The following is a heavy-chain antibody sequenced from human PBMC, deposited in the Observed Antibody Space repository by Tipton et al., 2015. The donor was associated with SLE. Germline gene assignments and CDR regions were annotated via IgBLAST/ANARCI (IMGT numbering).Heavy chain of an antibody. J-gene: IGHJ4*02. CDR2: INPNSGGT. CDR1: GYTFTGYY. CDR3: ARDYSGVDIVATGFGY. Sequence: QLVQSGAEVKKPGASVKVSCKASGYTFTGYYMHWVRQAPGQGLEWMGWINPNSGGTNYAQKFQGRVTMTREPSISTAYMELSRLRSDDTAVYYCARDYSGVDIVATGFGYWGQGPLVTVSS. V-gene: IGHV1-2*02. D-gene: IGHD5-12*01.